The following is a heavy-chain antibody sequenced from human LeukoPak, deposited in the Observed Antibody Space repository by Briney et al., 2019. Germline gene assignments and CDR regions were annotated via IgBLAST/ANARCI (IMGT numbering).Heavy chain of an antibody. CDR2: IYYSGST. Sequence: SETLSLTCTVSGGSISSYYWGWIRQPPGKGLEWIGSIYYSGSTYYNPSLKSRVTISVDTSKNQFSLKLSSVTAADTAVYYCASHPGRGANFDYWGQGTLVTVSS. D-gene: IGHD1-26*01. CDR3: ASHPGRGANFDY. CDR1: GGSISSYY. V-gene: IGHV4-39*01. J-gene: IGHJ4*02.